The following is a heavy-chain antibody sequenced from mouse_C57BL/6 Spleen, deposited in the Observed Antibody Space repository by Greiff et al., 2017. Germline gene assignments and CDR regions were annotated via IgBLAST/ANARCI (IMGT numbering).Heavy chain of an antibody. CDR3: ARHEMGAYYSNYYAMDY. CDR1: GYTFTEYT. Sequence: VQLQQSGAELVKPGASVKLSCKASGYTFTEYTIPWVKQRSGQGLEWIGWFYPGSGSTKYNEKFKDKATLTADKSSSTGYMELSRLTSEDSSVYFWARHEMGAYYSNYYAMDYWGQGTSVTVSS. V-gene: IGHV1-62-2*01. CDR2: FYPGSGST. J-gene: IGHJ4*01. D-gene: IGHD2-5*01.